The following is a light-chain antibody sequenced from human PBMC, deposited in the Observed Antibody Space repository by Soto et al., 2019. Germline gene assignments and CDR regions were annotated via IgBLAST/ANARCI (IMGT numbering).Light chain of an antibody. CDR3: QQYNKWPLT. CDR1: QSVSSD. J-gene: IGKJ1*01. Sequence: EIVLTQSPATLALSPGERATLSCRASQSVSSDLAWYQQTPGQAPRLLIYGASTRATGIPVRFSGSASGTEFTLTISSLQSEDFTVYYCQQYNKWPLTFGQGTKVEIK. V-gene: IGKV3-15*01. CDR2: GAS.